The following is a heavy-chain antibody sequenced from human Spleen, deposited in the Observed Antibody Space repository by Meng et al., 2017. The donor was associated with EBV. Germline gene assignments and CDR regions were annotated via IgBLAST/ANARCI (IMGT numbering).Heavy chain of an antibody. V-gene: IGHV1-69*01. D-gene: IGHD3-16*01. CDR1: AGPSGTYS. CDR2: IITLSSTP. J-gene: IGHJ4*02. Sequence: VKKPGSSVKVPSQAFAGPSGTYSIAWVRQAPGRGLEGMGGIITLSSTPTYAQKFQGRLTITADPSTRTTYMELRGLTSDDTAIYYCARGHYDGYWGQGTLVTVSS. CDR3: ARGHYDGY.